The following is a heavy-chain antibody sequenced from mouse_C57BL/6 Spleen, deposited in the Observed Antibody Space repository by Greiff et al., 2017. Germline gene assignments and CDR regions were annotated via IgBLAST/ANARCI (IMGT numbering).Heavy chain of an antibody. D-gene: IGHD1-1*01. J-gene: IGHJ1*03. Sequence: EVQRVESEGGLVQPGSSMKLSCTASGFTFSDYYMAWVRQVPEKGLEWVANINYDGSSTYYLDSLKSRFIISRDNAKNILYLQMSSLKSEDTATYYCARRYGSSYVGYFDVWGTGTTVTVSS. CDR2: INYDGSST. CDR3: ARRYGSSYVGYFDV. CDR1: GFTFSDYY. V-gene: IGHV5-16*02.